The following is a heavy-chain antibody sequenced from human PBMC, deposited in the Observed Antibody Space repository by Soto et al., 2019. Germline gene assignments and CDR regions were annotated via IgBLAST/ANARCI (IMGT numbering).Heavy chain of an antibody. V-gene: IGHV4-39*02. CDR2: IYYSGST. Sequence: QLQLQESGPGLVKPSETLSLTCTVSGGSISSSSYYWGWIRQPPGKGLEWVGSIYYSGSTYYNPSLKSRVTLSVDTSKNQFSLKLSSVTAADTAVYYCAREAKYCSGGSCTNWFDPWGQGTLVTVSS. CDR3: AREAKYCSGGSCTNWFDP. D-gene: IGHD2-15*01. J-gene: IGHJ5*02. CDR1: GGSISSSSYY.